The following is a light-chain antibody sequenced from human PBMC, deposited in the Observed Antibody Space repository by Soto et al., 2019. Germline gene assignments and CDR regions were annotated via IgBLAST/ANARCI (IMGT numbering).Light chain of an antibody. CDR1: QTINNL. Sequence: ATLSVSPGECVTLSCRASQTINNLLAWYQQRPGQSPMLLLYYASTRATGVPARFSGSGSGTEFTLAISSLQSEDFATYCCQQYHNLLIT. CDR3: QQYHNLLIT. V-gene: IGKV3-15*01. CDR2: YAS. J-gene: IGKJ5*01.